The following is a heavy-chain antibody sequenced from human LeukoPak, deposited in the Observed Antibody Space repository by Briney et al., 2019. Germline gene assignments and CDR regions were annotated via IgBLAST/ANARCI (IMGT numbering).Heavy chain of an antibody. CDR3: ARDLCSSTRCYTYYYYGMDV. V-gene: IGHV3-66*02. Sequence: GGSLRLSCAASGFTVSSNHMSWVRQAPGRGLEWVSIIYSGGTTYYADSVKGRFTISRDNSKNTLYLQMNSLRAEDTAVYYCARDLCSSTRCYTYYYYGMDVWGQGTTVTVSS. D-gene: IGHD2-2*02. CDR1: GFTVSSNH. CDR2: IYSGGTT. J-gene: IGHJ6*02.